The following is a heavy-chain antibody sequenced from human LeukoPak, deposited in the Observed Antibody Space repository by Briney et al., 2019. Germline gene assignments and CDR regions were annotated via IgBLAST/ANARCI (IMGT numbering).Heavy chain of an antibody. J-gene: IGHJ4*02. Sequence: ASETLSLTCAVSGGSFSGYYWTWIRQPPGKGLEWIGEINHSGSANYNPSLMSRVTISLDTSKNHFSLNLSSVTAADTAVYYCARGQGTVTTHWGQGTLVTVSS. CDR1: GGSFSGYY. CDR2: INHSGSA. CDR3: ARGQGTVTTH. D-gene: IGHD4-11*01. V-gene: IGHV4-34*01.